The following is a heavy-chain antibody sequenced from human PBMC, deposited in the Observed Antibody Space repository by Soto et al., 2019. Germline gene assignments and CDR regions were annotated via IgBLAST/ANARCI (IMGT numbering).Heavy chain of an antibody. V-gene: IGHV4-34*01. D-gene: IGHD2-15*01. CDR1: GGSFSVYY. CDR2: INHSGST. Sequence: SDTLSLTCAVYGGSFSVYYWSWIRQPPGKGLEWIGEINHSGSTNYNPSLKSRVTISVDTSKNQFSLKLSSVTAADTAVYYCARGVYCSGGSCYTHSDAFDIWGQGTMVTVSS. J-gene: IGHJ3*02. CDR3: ARGVYCSGGSCYTHSDAFDI.